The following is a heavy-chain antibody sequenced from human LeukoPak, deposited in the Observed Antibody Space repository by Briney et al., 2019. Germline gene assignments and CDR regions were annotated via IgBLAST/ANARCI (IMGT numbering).Heavy chain of an antibody. CDR2: FRYDGNHD. CDR3: ASRPTGFDWGPFDY. V-gene: IGHV3-30*02. J-gene: IGHJ4*02. CDR1: GFPFNNYV. D-gene: IGHD5-12*01. Sequence: GGSLRLSCAASGFPFNNYVIHWVRLPPGKGLEWVAFFRYDGNHDYYADSVKGRFTFSRDNSKNTLFLQMNSLRAEDTAVYYCASRPTGFDWGPFDYWGQGTLVTVPS.